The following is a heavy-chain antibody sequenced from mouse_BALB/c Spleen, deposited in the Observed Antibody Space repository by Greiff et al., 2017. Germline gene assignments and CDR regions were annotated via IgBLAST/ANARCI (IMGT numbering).Heavy chain of an antibody. V-gene: IGHV3-1*02. D-gene: IGHD2-1*01. CDR1: GYSITSGYS. CDR2: IHYSGST. Sequence: EVQLVESGPDLVKPSQSLSLTCTVTGYSITSGYSWPWIRQFPGNKLEWMGYIHYSGSTNYNPSLKSRISITRDTSKNQFFLQLNSVTTEDTATYYCARSGNYVSWYFDVWGAGTTVTVSS. J-gene: IGHJ1*01. CDR3: ARSGNYVSWYFDV.